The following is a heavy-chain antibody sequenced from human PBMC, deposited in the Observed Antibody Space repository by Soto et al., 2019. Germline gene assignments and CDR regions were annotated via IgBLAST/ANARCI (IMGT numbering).Heavy chain of an antibody. CDR3: ARGGGSAPPFDP. J-gene: IGHJ5*02. V-gene: IGHV4-34*01. Sequence: QVQLQQCGAGLLKPSETLSLTCAVYGGSFSGYYWSWIRQPPGKGLEWIGEINHSGSTNYNPSLKSRVTISVDTSKHQFSLKLSSVTAADTAVYYCARGGGSAPPFDPWGQGTLVTVSS. CDR1: GGSFSGYY. D-gene: IGHD3-16*01. CDR2: INHSGST.